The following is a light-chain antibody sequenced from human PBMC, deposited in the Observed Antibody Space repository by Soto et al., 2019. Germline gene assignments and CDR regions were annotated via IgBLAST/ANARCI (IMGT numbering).Light chain of an antibody. V-gene: IGKV3-20*01. CDR3: QQYVTSPPGYT. CDR1: QTVSSSYY. CDR2: GAS. J-gene: IGKJ2*01. Sequence: EVVLTQSPGTLSLSPGERATLSCRTSQTVSSSYYLAWYQQKPGQAPRLLNYGASNRASGVPDRFSSGWSGTDFTLTISRLEPEDFAVYYCQQYVTSPPGYTFGQGTELRIK.